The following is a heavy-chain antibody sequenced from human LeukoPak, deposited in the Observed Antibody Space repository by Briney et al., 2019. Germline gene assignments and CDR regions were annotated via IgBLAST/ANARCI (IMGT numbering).Heavy chain of an antibody. CDR3: ARGGGRDGYNYPGFYGY. V-gene: IGHV3-7*01. CDR2: IKQDGSEE. Sequence: PGGSLRLSCAASGFSFSNYDMSWVRQAPGKGLEWVTNIKQDGSEEYYVDSVKGRFTISRDNAKNSLYLQMNSLRAEDTAVYYCARGGGRDGYNYPGFYGYWGQGTLLTVSS. CDR1: GFSFSNYD. D-gene: IGHD5-24*01. J-gene: IGHJ4*02.